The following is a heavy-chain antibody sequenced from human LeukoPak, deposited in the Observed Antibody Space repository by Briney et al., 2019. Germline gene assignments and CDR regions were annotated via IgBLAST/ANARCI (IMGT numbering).Heavy chain of an antibody. CDR3: ARDRTGQQLISRKEYYYMDV. V-gene: IGHV3-66*01. D-gene: IGHD4-11*01. J-gene: IGHJ6*03. CDR2: IYSGGST. Sequence: PGGSLRLSCAASGFTVSYNYMSWDRQAPGKGLEWVSIIYSGGSTYYADSVKGRFTISRDNSKNTLYLQMNSLRAEDTAVYYCARDRTGQQLISRKEYYYMDVWGKGTTVTISS. CDR1: GFTVSYNY.